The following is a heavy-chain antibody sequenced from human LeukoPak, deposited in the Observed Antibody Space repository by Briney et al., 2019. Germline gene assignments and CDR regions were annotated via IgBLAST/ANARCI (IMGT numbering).Heavy chain of an antibody. J-gene: IGHJ4*02. CDR2: IKEDGTEK. CDR1: GFTFSSYW. CDR3: AREVVLSTSAWFEY. V-gene: IGHV3-7*01. D-gene: IGHD3-22*01. Sequence: GGSLRLSCAVSGFTFSSYWMSWVRQAPGKGLEWVANIKEDGTEKYYQDSVKGRFTISRDNAKNSLYLQTNSLRAEDTAVYYCAREVVLSTSAWFEYWGQGTLVTVSS.